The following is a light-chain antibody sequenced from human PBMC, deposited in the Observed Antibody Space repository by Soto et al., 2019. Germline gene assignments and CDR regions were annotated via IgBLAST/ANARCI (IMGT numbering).Light chain of an antibody. Sequence: QLVLTQPPSVSGAPGQRVTISCTGSSSNIGAGYGVHWYQQVPGTAPKLLIYGNTNRPSGVPDRFSGSKSGTSASLAITGLQAEDEADYYCQSYDSSLSVVFGGGTKLTVL. CDR3: QSYDSSLSVV. V-gene: IGLV1-40*01. CDR1: SSNIGAGYG. J-gene: IGLJ2*01. CDR2: GNT.